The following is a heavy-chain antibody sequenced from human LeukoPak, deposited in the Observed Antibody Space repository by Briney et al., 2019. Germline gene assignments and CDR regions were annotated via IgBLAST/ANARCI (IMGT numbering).Heavy chain of an antibody. V-gene: IGHV4-39*07. CDR1: GGSISSSSYY. CDR3: ARGLWSPRWFDP. J-gene: IGHJ5*02. CDR2: IYYSGST. D-gene: IGHD2-8*02. Sequence: SETLSLTCTVSGGSISSSSYYWGWIRQPPGKGLEWIGSIYYSGSTYYNPSLKSRVTISVDTSKNQFSLKLSSVTAADTAVYYCARGLWSPRWFDPWGQGTLVTVSS.